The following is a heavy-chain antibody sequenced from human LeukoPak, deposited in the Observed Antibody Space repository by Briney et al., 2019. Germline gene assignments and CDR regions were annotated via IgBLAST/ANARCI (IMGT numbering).Heavy chain of an antibody. Sequence: PGGSLRLSCAASGFTFSSYWMSWVRQAPGKGLEWVANIKQDGSEKYYVDSVKGRFTISRDNAKNSLYLQMNSPRAEDTAVYYCARGNSSSWYGGHYFDYWGQGTLVTVSS. CDR1: GFTFSSYW. CDR2: IKQDGSEK. V-gene: IGHV3-7*01. J-gene: IGHJ4*02. D-gene: IGHD6-13*01. CDR3: ARGNSSSWYGGHYFDY.